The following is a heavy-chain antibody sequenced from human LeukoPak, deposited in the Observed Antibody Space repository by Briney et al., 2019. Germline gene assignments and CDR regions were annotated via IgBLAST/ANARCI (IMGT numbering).Heavy chain of an antibody. CDR3: AREDPGGWYDY. J-gene: IGHJ4*02. Sequence: ASVKVSCKAPGYTFTGYYMHWVRQPPGQGLEWMGCINPNTGATNYAQTFKSRVIMARDTSISTAYMELSRLSSDDTAVYYCAREDPGGWYDYWGQGTLVTVSS. CDR1: GYTFTGYY. V-gene: IGHV1-2*02. D-gene: IGHD6-19*01. CDR2: INPNTGAT.